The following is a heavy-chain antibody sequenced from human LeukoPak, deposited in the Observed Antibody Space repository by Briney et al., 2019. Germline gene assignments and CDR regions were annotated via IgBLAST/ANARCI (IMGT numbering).Heavy chain of an antibody. CDR1: GFTFSSYA. Sequence: GGSLRLSCAASGFTFSSYAMHWVRQAPGKGLEWVADISYDGSNKYYADSVKGRFTISRDNSKNTLYLQMNSLRAEDTAVYYCARECCDIAVVLAATGGAFDIWGQGTMLTVSS. D-gene: IGHD2-2*01. CDR2: ISYDGSNK. V-gene: IGHV3-30-3*01. J-gene: IGHJ3*02. CDR3: ARECCDIAVVLAATGGAFDI.